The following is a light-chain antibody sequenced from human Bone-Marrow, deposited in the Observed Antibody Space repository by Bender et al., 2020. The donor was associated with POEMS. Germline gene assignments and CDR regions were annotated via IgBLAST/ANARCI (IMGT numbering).Light chain of an antibody. CDR3: CAYAGGNVYV. V-gene: IGLV2-14*03. Sequence: QSALSQPASVSGSPGQSITISCTGTSSDIGAYNYVSWYQQHPGKAPKVMIYDVSNRPSGVSNRFSGSKYGDTASLTISGLQAEDEADYYCCAYAGGNVYVFGPGTTVTVL. CDR2: DVS. J-gene: IGLJ1*01. CDR1: SSDIGAYNY.